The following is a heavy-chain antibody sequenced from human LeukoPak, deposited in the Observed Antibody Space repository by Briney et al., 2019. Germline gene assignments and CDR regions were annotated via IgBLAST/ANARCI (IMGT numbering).Heavy chain of an antibody. J-gene: IGHJ4*02. V-gene: IGHV3-48*03. CDR3: ASGAQSDY. Sequence: PGGSLRLSCAASGFTFSTYEMNWVRQAPGKGLECVPSINNSGNTIYYADSVKGRFTISRDNSKNSLYLQMNSLRAEDTAVYYCASGAQSDYWGQGTLVTVSS. D-gene: IGHD1-26*01. CDR1: GFTFSTYE. CDR2: INNSGNTI.